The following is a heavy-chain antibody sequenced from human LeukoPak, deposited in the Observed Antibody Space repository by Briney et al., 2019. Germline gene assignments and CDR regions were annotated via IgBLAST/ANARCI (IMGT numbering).Heavy chain of an antibody. V-gene: IGHV5-51*01. J-gene: IGHJ4*02. CDR3: ARGGDFWSGYPQYYFDY. CDR1: GYSFTSYW. CDR2: IYPGDSDT. D-gene: IGHD3-3*01. Sequence: GESLKISRKGSGYSFTSYWIGWVRQMPGKGLEWMGIIYPGDSDTRYSPSFQGQVTISADKSISTAYLQWSSLKASDTAMYYCARGGDFWSGYPQYYFDYWGQGTLVTVSS.